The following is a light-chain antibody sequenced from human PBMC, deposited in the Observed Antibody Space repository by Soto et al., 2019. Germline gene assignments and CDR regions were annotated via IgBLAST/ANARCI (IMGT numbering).Light chain of an antibody. CDR1: QSVSTR. CDR3: QQSSNWPRT. V-gene: IGKV3-15*01. CDR2: SAS. J-gene: IGKJ1*01. Sequence: EIVMTQSPATLSVSPGERATLSCRASQSVSTRLAWYQQRPGQAHRLLIYSASARATGIPARFGGSGSGTEFTLTISSLQSEDFAIYYCQQSSNWPRTFGQGTKVEIK.